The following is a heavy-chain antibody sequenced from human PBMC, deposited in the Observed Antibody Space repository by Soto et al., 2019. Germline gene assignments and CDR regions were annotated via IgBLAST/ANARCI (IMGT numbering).Heavy chain of an antibody. V-gene: IGHV4-31*03. J-gene: IGHJ4*02. D-gene: IGHD3-10*01. Sequence: QVQLQESCPGLVKPSQTLSLTCTVSGGSISIGGYYWSWIRQHPGKGLEWIGYIFYSGSTYYNPSLKSRVTISVDTSKNQFSLKLSSVTAADTAVYYCATYGSGTYKPTTFDYWGQGTLVTVSS. CDR3: ATYGSGTYKPTTFDY. CDR1: GGSISIGGYY. CDR2: IFYSGST.